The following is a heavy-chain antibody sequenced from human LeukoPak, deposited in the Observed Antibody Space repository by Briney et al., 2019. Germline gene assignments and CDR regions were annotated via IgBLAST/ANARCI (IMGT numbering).Heavy chain of an antibody. Sequence: SETLSLTCTVSGGSFSSGDYYWTWIRQPAGKGLEWIGRIYTPGSPSYNPSLKSRVTISVDTSTNQFSLKLTSVSAADTAVYYCARDRGTTTARGVPSWFDPWGQGILVTVSS. J-gene: IGHJ5*02. V-gene: IGHV4-61*02. D-gene: IGHD3-10*01. CDR1: GGSFSSGDYY. CDR3: ARDRGTTTARGVPSWFDP. CDR2: IYTPGSP.